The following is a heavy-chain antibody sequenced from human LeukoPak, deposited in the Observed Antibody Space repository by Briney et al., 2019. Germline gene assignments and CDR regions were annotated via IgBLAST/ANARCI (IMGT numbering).Heavy chain of an antibody. CDR3: ARGYDSSGYYSRRYFDY. CDR1: GYTFTSYY. J-gene: IGHJ4*02. Sequence: GASVKVSCKASGYTFTSYYMHWVRQAPGQGLEWMGIISPSGGSTSYAQKFQGRVTMTRDTSTSTVYMELSSLRSEDTAVYYCARGYDSSGYYSRRYFDYWGQGTLVTVSS. V-gene: IGHV1-46*01. CDR2: ISPSGGST. D-gene: IGHD3-22*01.